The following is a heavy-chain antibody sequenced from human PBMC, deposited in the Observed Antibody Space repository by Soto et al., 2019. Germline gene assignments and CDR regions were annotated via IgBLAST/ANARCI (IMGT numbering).Heavy chain of an antibody. CDR1: GGTFSSYT. D-gene: IGHD5-12*01. Sequence: SVKVSCKASGGTFSSYTISWVRHAPGQGLEWMGRIIPILGIANYAQKFQGRVTITADKSTSTAYMELSSLRSEDTAVYYCARSQREYSGYDPVSAGYWGKGTLVTVSS. V-gene: IGHV1-69*02. CDR2: IIPILGIA. CDR3: ARSQREYSGYDPVSAGY. J-gene: IGHJ4*02.